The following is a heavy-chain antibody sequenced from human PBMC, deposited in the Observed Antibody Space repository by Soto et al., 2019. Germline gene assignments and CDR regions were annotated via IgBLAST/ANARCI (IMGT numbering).Heavy chain of an antibody. Sequence: PGGSLRLSCAASGFTFGSYGMHWVRQAPGKGLEWVACITNDRSNVYYADSVKGRFTISRDNAKNTLYLQMNSLRAEDTAVYYCARDESTGTLGYWGQGTLVTVSS. CDR2: ITNDRSNV. V-gene: IGHV3-30*03. CDR3: ARDESTGTLGY. D-gene: IGHD1-1*01. CDR1: GFTFGSYG. J-gene: IGHJ4*02.